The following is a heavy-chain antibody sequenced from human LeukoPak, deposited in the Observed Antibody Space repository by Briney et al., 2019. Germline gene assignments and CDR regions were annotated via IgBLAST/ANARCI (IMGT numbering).Heavy chain of an antibody. CDR3: AREALTNYGDYRDAFDI. CDR2: IYYSGST. CDR1: GGSIRSGGYY. D-gene: IGHD4-17*01. V-gene: IGHV4-30-4*08. Sequence: SETLSLTCTVSGGSIRSGGYYWSWIRQQPGKGLEWIGYIYYSGSTYYNPSLKSRVTISVDTSKNQFSLKLSSVTAADTAVYYCAREALTNYGDYRDAFDIWGQGTMVTVSS. J-gene: IGHJ3*02.